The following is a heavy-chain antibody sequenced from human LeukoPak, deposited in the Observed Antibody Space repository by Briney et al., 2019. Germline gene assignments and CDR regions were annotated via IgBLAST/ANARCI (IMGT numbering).Heavy chain of an antibody. J-gene: IGHJ4*02. CDR3: ARVAGMTEATTDY. CDR2: IYYSGST. CDR1: GGSISSSSYY. Sequence: PSETLSLTCTVSGGSISSSSYYWGWIRRPPGKGLEWIGSIYYSGSTYYNPSLKSRVTISVDTSKNQFSLKLSSVTAADTAVYYCARVAGMTEATTDYWGQGTLVTVSS. D-gene: IGHD5-12*01. V-gene: IGHV4-39*07.